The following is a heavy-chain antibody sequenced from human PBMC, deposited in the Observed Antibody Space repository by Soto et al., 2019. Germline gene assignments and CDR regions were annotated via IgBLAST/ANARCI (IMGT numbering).Heavy chain of an antibody. CDR1: GDSLTNKHW. D-gene: IGHD3-16*01. J-gene: IGHJ6*02. V-gene: IGHV4-4*02. CDR2: IYHTGIA. CDR3: VSKLGPYYYGLDV. Sequence: PSETLSLPCAVYGDSLTNKHWWSCVRQPPGKGPELIGEIYHTGIANYNPSLESRVAFSVDKSKNQFSLSLTSVTAADTAVYYCVSKLGPYYYGLDVWGQGNTVTGSS.